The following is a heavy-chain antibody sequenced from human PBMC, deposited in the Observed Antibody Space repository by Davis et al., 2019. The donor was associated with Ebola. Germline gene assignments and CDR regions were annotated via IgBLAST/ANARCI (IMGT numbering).Heavy chain of an antibody. Sequence: SETLSLTCAVSGDSISSRNWWSWVRQSAGKGLEWIGEAYHSGATNYNPSLKGRVTLSMDKSKNQFSLKLNSVNAADTAVYYCARGQYYGTGSYYLDYYYGLDVWGKGTTVTVSS. D-gene: IGHD3-10*01. CDR3: ARGQYYGTGSYYLDYYYGLDV. CDR1: GDSISSRNW. J-gene: IGHJ6*04. CDR2: AYHSGAT. V-gene: IGHV4-4*02.